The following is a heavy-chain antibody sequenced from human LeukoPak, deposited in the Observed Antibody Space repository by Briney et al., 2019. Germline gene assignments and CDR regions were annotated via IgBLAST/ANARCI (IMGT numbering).Heavy chain of an antibody. Sequence: ASVKVSCKASEYTFSSYSIHWVRQAPGQGLEWMGWINAGKGNTKYSQKLQGRVTITGDTSASTAYMELSSLRSEDTAVCYCARGSCSSTSCFMDVWGQGTTVTVSS. CDR1: EYTFSSYS. CDR2: INAGKGNT. J-gene: IGHJ6*02. V-gene: IGHV1-3*01. CDR3: ARGSCSSTSCFMDV. D-gene: IGHD2-2*01.